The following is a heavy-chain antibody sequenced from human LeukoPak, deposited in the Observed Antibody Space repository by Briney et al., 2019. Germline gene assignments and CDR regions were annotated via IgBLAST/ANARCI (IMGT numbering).Heavy chain of an antibody. CDR3: AKACTTAARQPFDS. V-gene: IGHV3-23*01. J-gene: IGHJ4*02. Sequence: PGGSLRLSCTASGFTFGDYAMSWVRQAPGKGLEWISVISGNGDVTVYADSVKGRFTISRDNSKNTLDLQMKSLRAEDTAIYYCAKACTTAARQPFDSWGQGTLVTVSS. D-gene: IGHD6-6*01. CDR2: ISGNGDVT. CDR1: GFTFGDYA.